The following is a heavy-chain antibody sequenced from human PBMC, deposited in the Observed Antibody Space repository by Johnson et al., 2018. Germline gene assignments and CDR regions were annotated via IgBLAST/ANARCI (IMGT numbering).Heavy chain of an antibody. CDR2: IYYSGST. J-gene: IGHJ6*03. V-gene: IGHV4-59*01. D-gene: IGHD2-21*01. CDR3: AGGYSSLIDYYYYMDV. Sequence: QVQLQESGPGLVKPSETLSLTCTVSGGSISSYYWSWIRQPPGKGLEWIGYIYYSGSTNYNPSLKSRVTISVDTSKTQFSLKLSSVTAGDTAVYYCAGGYSSLIDYYYYMDVWGKGTTVTVSS. CDR1: GGSISSYY.